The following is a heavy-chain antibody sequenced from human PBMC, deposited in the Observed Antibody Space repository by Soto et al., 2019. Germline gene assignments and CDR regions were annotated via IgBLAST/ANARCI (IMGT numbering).Heavy chain of an antibody. Sequence: EVQLVESGGGLVQPGGSVIISCAASGFTFSGSAIHWVRQASGKGLEWVGRIKARSYNYATAYTASLKGRFTISRDDSKNTAYLQMNSLKTEDTAVYFCGRLWAGGDDRDSPPYYLDYWGQGTLVTVSS. CDR2: IKARSYNYAT. V-gene: IGHV3-73*02. J-gene: IGHJ4*02. D-gene: IGHD3-16*01. CDR1: GFTFSGSA. CDR3: GRLWAGGDDRDSPPYYLDY.